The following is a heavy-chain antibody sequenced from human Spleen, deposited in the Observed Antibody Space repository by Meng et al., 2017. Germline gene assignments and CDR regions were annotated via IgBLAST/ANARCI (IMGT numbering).Heavy chain of an antibody. CDR2: IWYDGSNK. CDR3: ARDGSIAVAGTVDY. J-gene: IGHJ4*02. V-gene: IGHV3-33*01. Sequence: GESLKISCAASGFTFSSYGMHWVRQAPGKGLEWVAVIWYDGSNKYYADSVKGRFTISRDNSKNTLYLQMNSLRAEDTAVYYCARDGSIAVAGTVDYWGQGTLVTVSS. D-gene: IGHD6-19*01. CDR1: GFTFSSYG.